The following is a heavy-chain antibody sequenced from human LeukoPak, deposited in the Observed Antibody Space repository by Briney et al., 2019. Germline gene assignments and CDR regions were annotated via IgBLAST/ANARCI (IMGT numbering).Heavy chain of an antibody. V-gene: IGHV3-74*01. D-gene: IGHD3-22*01. J-gene: IGHJ4*02. CDR1: GLTFNSYW. Sequence: GGSLRLSCAASGLTFNSYWMHWVRQAPGKGLVWVSRINSDGTSTTYADSVKGRFTISRDNAKNTLYLQMNSLRVEDTAVFHCAREGTYSNGPDYWGQGTLVTVSS. CDR3: AREGTYSNGPDY. CDR2: INSDGTST.